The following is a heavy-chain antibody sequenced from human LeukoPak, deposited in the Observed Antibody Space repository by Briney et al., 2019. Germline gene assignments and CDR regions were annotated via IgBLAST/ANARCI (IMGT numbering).Heavy chain of an antibody. J-gene: IGHJ4*02. D-gene: IGHD2-2*01. CDR3: ARVPRPRDPTSSAAHQPFDY. CDR2: VIPKGGGT. CDR1: GYNFSNNP. V-gene: IGHV1-2*02. Sequence: GSVEGSRKGSGYNFSNNPLNLGRQGPGQRAQWVGWVIPKGGGTKYAQKFQDRVTMTRDTSINTAYMELSGLRPDDTAVYYCARVPRPRDPTSSAAHQPFDYWGQGTLVIVSS.